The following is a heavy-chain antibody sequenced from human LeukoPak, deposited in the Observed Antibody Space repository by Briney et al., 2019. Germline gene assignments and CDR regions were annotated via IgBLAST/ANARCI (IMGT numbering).Heavy chain of an antibody. CDR3: ARAHGGYYYHMDV. CDR1: GFTFSSYA. D-gene: IGHD3-10*01. V-gene: IGHV3-30*01. Sequence: GGSLRLSCAASGFTFSSYAMEWVRQAPGKGLEWVAVISYDGSNKYYADSVKGRFTISRDNSKNTLYLQMNSLRAEDTAVYFCARAHGGYYYHMDVWGKGTTVTVSS. J-gene: IGHJ6*03. CDR2: ISYDGSNK.